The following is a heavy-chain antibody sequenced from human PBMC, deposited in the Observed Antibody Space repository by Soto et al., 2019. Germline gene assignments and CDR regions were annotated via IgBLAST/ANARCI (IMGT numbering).Heavy chain of an antibody. CDR3: ARDWRLIFGVVTSGMDV. CDR2: MWYDGSNK. D-gene: IGHD3-3*01. V-gene: IGHV3-33*01. Sequence: PGGSLRLSCAASGFTFSSYGMHWVRQAPGKGLEWVAVMWYDGSNKYYADSVKGRFTISRDNSKNTLYLQMNSLRAEDTAVYYCARDWRLIFGVVTSGMDVWGQGTTVTV. J-gene: IGHJ6*02. CDR1: GFTFSSYG.